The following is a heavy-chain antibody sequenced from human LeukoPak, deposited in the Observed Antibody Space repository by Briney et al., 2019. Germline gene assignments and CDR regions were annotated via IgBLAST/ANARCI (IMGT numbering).Heavy chain of an antibody. CDR2: IYHSGST. J-gene: IGHJ4*02. D-gene: IGHD5-12*01. V-gene: IGHV4-39*07. CDR1: GGSMSISNYY. Sequence: PSETLSLTCTVSGGSMSISNYYWGWIRQPPGKGLEWIGSIYHSGSTYYNPSLKSRVTISVDTSKNQFSLKLSSVTAADTAVYYCARDLGLVYSGYADFDYWGQGTLVTVSS. CDR3: ARDLGLVYSGYADFDY.